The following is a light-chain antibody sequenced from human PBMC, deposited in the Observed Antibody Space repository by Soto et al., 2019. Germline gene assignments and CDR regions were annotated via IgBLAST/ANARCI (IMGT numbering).Light chain of an antibody. CDR1: QSISSW. Sequence: DIQMTQSPSALSASVGDRVTITCRASQSISSWLAWYQQKPGKATKNLIYKASTLESGVPSGFSGSGSGTEFTLTISSLQPDDFATYYCQQYHSYPLTFGGGTKVEIK. CDR2: KAS. V-gene: IGKV1-5*03. J-gene: IGKJ4*01. CDR3: QQYHSYPLT.